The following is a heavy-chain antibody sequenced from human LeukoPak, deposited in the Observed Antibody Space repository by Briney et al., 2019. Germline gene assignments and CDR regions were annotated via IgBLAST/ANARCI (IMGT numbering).Heavy chain of an antibody. CDR3: ARGLLGIYAFDI. V-gene: IGHV1-69*13. Sequence: SVKVSCKTSGGTFSSYAISWVRQAPGQGLEWMGGIIPIFGTANYAQKFQGRVTITADESTSTAYMELSSLRSEDTAVYYCARGLLGIYAFDIWGQGTMVTVSS. J-gene: IGHJ3*02. CDR2: IIPIFGTA. D-gene: IGHD3-16*01. CDR1: GGTFSSYA.